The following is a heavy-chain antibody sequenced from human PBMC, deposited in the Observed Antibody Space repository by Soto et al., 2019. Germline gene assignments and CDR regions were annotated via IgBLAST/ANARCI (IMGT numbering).Heavy chain of an antibody. D-gene: IGHD2-21*01. V-gene: IGHV1-2*02. CDR1: GYTFSSYY. CDR2: INPNSGGT. Sequence: QVQLVQSGAEVKKPGASVKVSCKASGYTFSSYYMHWVRQAPGQGLEWMGWINPNSGGTNYAQKFQGRLTLTSDMSIIAAYMERSSLSFDVTAVQFGSCVPGAVPGLFDYWGQGTLGTGSS. J-gene: IGHJ4*02. CDR3: SCVPGAVPGLFDY.